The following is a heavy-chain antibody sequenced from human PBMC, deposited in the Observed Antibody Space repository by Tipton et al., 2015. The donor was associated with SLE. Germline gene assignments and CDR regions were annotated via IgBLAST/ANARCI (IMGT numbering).Heavy chain of an antibody. CDR1: GGSISSYY. CDR3: ARDEYRYDTTGYHLLGHFDF. Sequence: TLSLTCTVSGGSISSYYWSWIRQPPGKGLEWIGYIYYSGSTNYNPSLKSRVTISVDTLKNQFSLKLNSVTAADTAVYYCARDEYRYDTTGYHLLGHFDFWGQGTLVTVSS. V-gene: IGHV4-59*01. CDR2: IYYSGST. D-gene: IGHD3-22*01. J-gene: IGHJ4*02.